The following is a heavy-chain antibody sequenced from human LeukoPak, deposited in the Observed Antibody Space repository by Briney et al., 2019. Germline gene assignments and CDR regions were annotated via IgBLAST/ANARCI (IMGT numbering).Heavy chain of an antibody. J-gene: IGHJ6*03. CDR3: ARTTKIKLSMVRGVTRNYYYYMDV. CDR2: IYYSGST. CDR1: GGSISSSSYY. V-gene: IGHV4-39*07. D-gene: IGHD3-10*01. Sequence: SETLSLTCTVSGGSISSSSYYWGWIRQPPGKGLEWIGSIYYSGSTYYNPSLKSRVTISVDTSKNQFSLKLSSVTAADTAVYYCARTTKIKLSMVRGVTRNYYYYMDVWGKGTTVTISS.